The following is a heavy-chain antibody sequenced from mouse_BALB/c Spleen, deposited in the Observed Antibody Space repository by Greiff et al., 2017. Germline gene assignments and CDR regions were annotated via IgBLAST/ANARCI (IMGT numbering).Heavy chain of an antibody. V-gene: IGHV2-9*02. Sequence: VKLVESGPGLVAPSQSLSITCTVSGFSLTSYGVHWVRQPPGKGLEWLGVIWAGGSTNYNSALMSRLSISKDNSKSQVFLKMNSLQTDDTAMYYCARDPDGYYVKRTWAMDYWGQGTSVTVSS. CDR3: ARDPDGYYVKRTWAMDY. CDR1: GFSLTSYG. J-gene: IGHJ4*01. D-gene: IGHD2-3*01. CDR2: IWAGGST.